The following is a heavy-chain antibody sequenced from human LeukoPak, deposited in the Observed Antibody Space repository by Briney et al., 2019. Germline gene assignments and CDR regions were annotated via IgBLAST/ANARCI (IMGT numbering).Heavy chain of an antibody. CDR3: ARDLSSTPHWELDY. V-gene: IGHV1-2*06. Sequence: GASVKVSCKTSGYTFTDYFIHWVRQAPGQGLEWMGRVNSNSAVAESEQKFQGRVTVTRDTSIRTVYMELFRLTSDDTAIYHCARDLSSTPHWELDYWGQGTLVTVSS. CDR1: GYTFTDYF. D-gene: IGHD7-27*01. CDR2: VNSNSAVA. J-gene: IGHJ4*02.